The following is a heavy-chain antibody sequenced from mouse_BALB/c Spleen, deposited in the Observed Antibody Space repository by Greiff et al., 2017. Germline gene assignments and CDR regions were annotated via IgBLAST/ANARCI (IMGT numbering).Heavy chain of an antibody. V-gene: IGHV2-9*02. D-gene: IGHD2-4*01. Sequence: VMLVESGPGLVAPSQSLSITCTVSGFSLTSYGVHWVRQPPGKGLEWLGVIWAGGSTNYNSALMSRLSISKDNSKSQVFLKMNSLQTDDTAMYYCARGTSTMITSWFAYWGQGTLVTVSA. CDR1: GFSLTSYG. CDR3: ARGTSTMITSWFAY. CDR2: IWAGGST. J-gene: IGHJ3*01.